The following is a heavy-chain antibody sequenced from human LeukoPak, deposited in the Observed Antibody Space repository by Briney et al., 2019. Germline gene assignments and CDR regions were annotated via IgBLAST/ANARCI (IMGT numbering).Heavy chain of an antibody. V-gene: IGHV3-48*01. CDR1: GFTFSSYS. CDR3: AREDDWNYEDY. J-gene: IGHJ4*02. CDR2: ISSSSSTI. D-gene: IGHD1-7*01. Sequence: GGSLRLSCAASGFTFSSYSMNWVRQAPGKGLEWVSYISSSSSTIYYADSVKGRFTISRDNAKNSLYLQMNSLRAEDTAIYYCAREDDWNYEDYWGQGTLVTVSS.